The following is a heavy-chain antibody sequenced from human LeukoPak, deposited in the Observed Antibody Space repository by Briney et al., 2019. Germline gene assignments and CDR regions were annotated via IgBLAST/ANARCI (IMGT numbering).Heavy chain of an antibody. CDR2: TSFRSKWYN. CDR1: GDSVSSNSAA. V-gene: IGHV6-1*01. D-gene: IGHD4-11*01. Sequence: SQTLSLTCAISGDSVSSNSAAWIWIRQSPSRGLEWLGRTSFRSKWYNDYAVSVKSRITINPDTSRNQFSLQLNSVTPEDTAVYYCARDRDSNLDYWGQGTLVTVSS. J-gene: IGHJ4*02. CDR3: ARDRDSNLDY.